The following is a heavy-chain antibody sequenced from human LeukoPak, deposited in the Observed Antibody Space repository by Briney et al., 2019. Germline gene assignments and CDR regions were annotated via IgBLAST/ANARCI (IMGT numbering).Heavy chain of an antibody. V-gene: IGHV1-2*06. D-gene: IGHD6-19*01. CDR1: GYTFTDYY. Sequence: ASVKVSCKASGYTFTDYYINWVRQAPGQGLEWMGRINPNSGDTNYAQKFQGRVTMTRDTSISTAYMELLRSDDTAVYYCARGPMKTDGGVYRGSGWYYFDYWGQGTLVTVSS. CDR2: INPNSGDT. J-gene: IGHJ4*02. CDR3: ARGPMKTDGGVYRGSGWYYFDY.